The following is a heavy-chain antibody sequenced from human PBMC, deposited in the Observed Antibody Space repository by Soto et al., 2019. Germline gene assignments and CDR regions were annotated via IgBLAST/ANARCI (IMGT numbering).Heavy chain of an antibody. Sequence: QVQLVQSGAEVKKPGTSVKVSCTASGYTFSSHGISWVRQAPGQGLQWIGWVSGDNGNTNYAQSLQGRVTMTTDTTTNTGDMELRTLRSNDTAMYYCARDLGYCRSRTCQREWFDPWSQGTLVIVSS. J-gene: IGHJ5*02. CDR3: ARDLGYCRSRTCQREWFDP. CDR2: VSGDNGNT. V-gene: IGHV1-18*01. D-gene: IGHD2-2*01. CDR1: GYTFSSHG.